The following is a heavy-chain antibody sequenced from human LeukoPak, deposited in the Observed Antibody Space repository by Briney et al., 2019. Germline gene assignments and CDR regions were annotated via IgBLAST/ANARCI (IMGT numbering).Heavy chain of an antibody. V-gene: IGHV1-18*01. CDR1: GYTFTSYG. Sequence: EASVKVSCKASGYTFTSYGISWVRQAPGQGLEWMGWISAYNGNTNYAQKLQGRVTMTTDTSTSTAYMELRSLRSDDTAVYYCVMYCSSTSCHKVVDYWGQGTLVTVSS. CDR3: VMYCSSTSCHKVVDY. CDR2: ISAYNGNT. D-gene: IGHD2-2*02. J-gene: IGHJ4*02.